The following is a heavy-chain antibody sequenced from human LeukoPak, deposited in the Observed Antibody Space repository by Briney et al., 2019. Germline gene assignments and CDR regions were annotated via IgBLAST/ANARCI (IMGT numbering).Heavy chain of an antibody. CDR3: ARVPRPGYCSSTSCYPDAFDI. CDR2: IYYSGST. CDR1: GGSISSGDYY. J-gene: IGHJ3*02. Sequence: SSETLSLTCTVSGGSISSGDYYWSWIRHPPGKGLEWIGYIYYSGSTYYNPSLKSRVTISVDTSKNQFSLKLSSVTAADTAVYYCARVPRPGYCSSTSCYPDAFDIWGQGTMVTVSS. V-gene: IGHV4-30-4*08. D-gene: IGHD2-2*03.